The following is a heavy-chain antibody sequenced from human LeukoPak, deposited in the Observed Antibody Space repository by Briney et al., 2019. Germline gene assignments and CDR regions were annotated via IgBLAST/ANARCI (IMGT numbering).Heavy chain of an antibody. D-gene: IGHD1-26*01. Sequence: SQTLSLTCTVSGGSISSGSYYWSWIRQPAGKGLEWIGRIYTSGSANYNPSLKSRVTISVDTSKNQFSLKLSSVTAADTAVYYCARGRWELLRNWYFDLWGRGTLVTVSS. V-gene: IGHV4-61*02. CDR3: ARGRWELLRNWYFDL. J-gene: IGHJ2*01. CDR1: GGSISSGSYY. CDR2: IYTSGSA.